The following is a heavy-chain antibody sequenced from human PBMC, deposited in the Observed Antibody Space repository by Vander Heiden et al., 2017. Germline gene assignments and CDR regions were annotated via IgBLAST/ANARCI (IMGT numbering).Heavy chain of an antibody. CDR1: GGTFSSYA. J-gene: IGHJ4*01. CDR3: AREGKNTRGVFDY. Sequence: QVQLVQSGAEVKKPGSSVKVSCKASGGTFSSYALSWVRQAPGQGLEWMGGIIPIFGTANYAQKVQGRVTITADESTSTAYMEMSRMRSEDTAVYYFAREGKNTRGVFDYWGHGTMVTVFS. D-gene: IGHD5-12*01. CDR2: IIPIFGTA. V-gene: IGHV1-69*01.